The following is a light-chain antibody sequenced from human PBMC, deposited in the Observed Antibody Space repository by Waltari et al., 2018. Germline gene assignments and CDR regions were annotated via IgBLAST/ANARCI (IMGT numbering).Light chain of an antibody. J-gene: IGLJ1*01. V-gene: IGLV3-19*01. CDR3: NSRDSNGNPFV. Sequence: SSELTQDPAVSVALGQTVRITCQGDSLRYYYPTWYRQKPGQAPLLVMYGKNNRPSGTPDRFSGSYSGDTASLTITGAQAEDEADYYCNSRDSNGNPFVFGPATKVTVL. CDR1: SLRYYY. CDR2: GKN.